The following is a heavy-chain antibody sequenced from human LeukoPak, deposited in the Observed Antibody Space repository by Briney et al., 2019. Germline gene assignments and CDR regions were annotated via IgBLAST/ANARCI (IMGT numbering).Heavy chain of an antibody. V-gene: IGHV3-66*01. CDR1: GFTVSSNY. CDR3: ARDYDSSGYYYGH. CDR2: IYSGGST. J-gene: IGHJ4*02. D-gene: IGHD3-22*01. Sequence: GGSLRLSCAASGFTVSSNYMSWVRQAPGKGLEWVSVIYSGGSTYYADSVKGRFTISRDNSKNTLYLQMNSLRAEDTALYYCARDYDSSGYYYGHWGQGTLVTVSS.